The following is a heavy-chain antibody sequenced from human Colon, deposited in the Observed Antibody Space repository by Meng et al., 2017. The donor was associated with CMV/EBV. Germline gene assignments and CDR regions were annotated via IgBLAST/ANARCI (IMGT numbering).Heavy chain of an antibody. CDR3: AREGTRGGYNYGP. CDR2: VSAYNGNT. V-gene: IGHV1-18*01. CDR1: GYTFTSYG. Sequence: ASVKVSCKASGYTFTSYGLSWVRQAPGQGLEWMGWVSAYNGNTNYAQKLQGRVTMTTDTSTSTAYMELRSLGSDDTAVYYCAREGTRGGYNYGPWGQGTLVTVSS. D-gene: IGHD5-18*01. J-gene: IGHJ5*02.